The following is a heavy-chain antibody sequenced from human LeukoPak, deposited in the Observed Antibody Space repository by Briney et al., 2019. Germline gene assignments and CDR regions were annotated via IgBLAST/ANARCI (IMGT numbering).Heavy chain of an antibody. CDR1: GFSFSNYW. D-gene: IGHD6-13*01. CDR2: INQNGGQS. V-gene: IGHV3-7*03. J-gene: IGHJ4*02. CDR3: VKNSGWYCLDY. Sequence: GGSLRLSCEASGFSFSNYWMTWVRQAPGKGLEWVADINQNGGQSYYVDSVKGRFTLSRDNAKNSLFLQLNSLRAEDTAVYYCVKNSGWYCLDYWGQGITVIVSS.